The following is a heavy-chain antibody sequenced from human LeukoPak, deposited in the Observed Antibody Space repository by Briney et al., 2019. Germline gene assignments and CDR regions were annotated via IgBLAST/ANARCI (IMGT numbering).Heavy chain of an antibody. CDR2: IYYSGST. Sequence: SETLSLTCTVSGGSISSYYWSWIRQPPGKGLEWIGYIYYSGSTNYNPSLKSRVTISVDTSKNQFSLKLSSVTAADTAVYYCARERGYDSSGYYLDHWGQGTLVTVSS. CDR3: ARERGYDSSGYYLDH. V-gene: IGHV4-59*01. D-gene: IGHD3-22*01. J-gene: IGHJ4*02. CDR1: GGSISSYY.